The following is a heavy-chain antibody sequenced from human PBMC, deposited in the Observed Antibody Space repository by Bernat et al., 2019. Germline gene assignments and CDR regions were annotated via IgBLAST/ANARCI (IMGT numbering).Heavy chain of an antibody. CDR3: ARATIAVAGTPPYYYYGMDV. Sequence: EVQLVESGGGLVQPGGSLRLSCAASGFTFSSYWMSWVRQAPGKGLDWVANIKQDGSEKYSVDSVKGRFTISRDNARNSLYLQMNSLRAEDTAVYYCARATIAVAGTPPYYYYGMDVWGQGTTVTVSS. CDR2: IKQDGSEK. D-gene: IGHD6-19*01. CDR1: GFTFSSYW. V-gene: IGHV3-7*03. J-gene: IGHJ6*02.